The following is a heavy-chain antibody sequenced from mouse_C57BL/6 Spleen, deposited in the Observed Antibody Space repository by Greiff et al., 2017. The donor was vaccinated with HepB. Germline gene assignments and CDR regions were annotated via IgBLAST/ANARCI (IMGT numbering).Heavy chain of an antibody. CDR3: TYYYGNSYAMDY. D-gene: IGHD1-1*01. J-gene: IGHJ4*01. CDR2: IDPENGDT. CDR1: GFNIKDDY. Sequence: EVQLQQSGAELVRPGASVKLSCTASGFNIKDDYMHWVKQRPEQGLEWIGWIDPENGDTEYASKFQGKATITADTSSNTAYLQLSSLTSEDTAVYYCTYYYGNSYAMDYWGQGTSVTVSS. V-gene: IGHV14-4*01.